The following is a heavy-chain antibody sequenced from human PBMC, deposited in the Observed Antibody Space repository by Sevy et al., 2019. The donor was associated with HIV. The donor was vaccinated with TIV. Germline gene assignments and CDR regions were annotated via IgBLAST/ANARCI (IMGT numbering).Heavy chain of an antibody. J-gene: IGHJ4*02. CDR2: IWYDGSNK. V-gene: IGHV3-33*01. CDR3: ARAGEYYYDSSGYYPDFDY. CDR1: GLTFSSYG. Sequence: GGSLRLSCAASGLTFSSYGMHWVRQAPGKGLEWVALIWYDGSNKYYADSVKGRFTISRDNSKNTLYLQMNSLRAEDTAVYYCARAGEYYYDSSGYYPDFDYWGQGTLVTVSS. D-gene: IGHD3-22*01.